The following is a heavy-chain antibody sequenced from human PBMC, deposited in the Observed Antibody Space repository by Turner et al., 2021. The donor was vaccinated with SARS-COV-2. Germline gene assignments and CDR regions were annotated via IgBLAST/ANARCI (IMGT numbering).Heavy chain of an antibody. CDR1: GFTFSSYG. D-gene: IGHD3-3*01. CDR2: MSSGSTYK. CDR3: AEDFWAATD. J-gene: IGHJ4*02. V-gene: IGHV3-21*01. Sequence: VQLVESGVGLFKPGWSLRLSCPASGFTFSSYGMNWVRQAPGKGLEWVSYMSSGSTYKHYADLVRGRFTISRDNAKNSVYLQMDSLRAEDTAMYFCAEDFWAATDWGQGTLVTVSS.